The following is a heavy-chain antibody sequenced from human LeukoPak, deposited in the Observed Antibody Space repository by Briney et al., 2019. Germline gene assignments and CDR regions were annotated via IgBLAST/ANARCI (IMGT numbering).Heavy chain of an antibody. V-gene: IGHV3-48*03. CDR1: GFTFSSYE. Sequence: GGSLRLSCAASGFTFSSYEMNWVRQAPGKGLEWVSYISSSGSTIYYADSVKGRFTISRDNAKNSLYLQMNSLRAEDTAVYYCARGSGGNYFDYWGQGTLVTVSS. CDR3: ARGSGGNYFDY. J-gene: IGHJ4*02. D-gene: IGHD3-10*01. CDR2: ISSSGSTI.